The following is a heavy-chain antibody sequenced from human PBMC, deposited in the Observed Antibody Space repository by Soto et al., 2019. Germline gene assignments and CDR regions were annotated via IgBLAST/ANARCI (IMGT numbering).Heavy chain of an antibody. D-gene: IGHD3-9*01. CDR3: ARDKYVNTGFEKDY. Sequence: QVQLLESGGGVVQPGRSLRLSCAASGCTFRGYGMHWVRQHPGKGLEWVAFIWHDGGNKFYAESVKGRFTISRDNSNNTLYLQMTSLSAEDTAKYYYARDKYVNTGFEKDYWGQVTMDT. V-gene: IGHV3-33*01. J-gene: IGHJ4*02. CDR2: IWHDGGNK. CDR1: GCTFRGYG.